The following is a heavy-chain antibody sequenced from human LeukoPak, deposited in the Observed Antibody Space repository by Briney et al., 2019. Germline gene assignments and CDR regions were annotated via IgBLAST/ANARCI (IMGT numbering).Heavy chain of an antibody. CDR3: ARGLAAGDLYYYYYYMDV. CDR1: GFTFSSYG. J-gene: IGHJ6*03. Sequence: GGSLRLSCAASGFTFSSYGMHWVRQAPGKGLEWVAVISYDGSNKYYADSVKGRFTISRDNSKNTLYLQMNSLRAEDTAVYYCARGLAAGDLYYYYYYMDVWGKGTTVTVSS. CDR2: ISYDGSNK. D-gene: IGHD6-13*01. V-gene: IGHV3-30*03.